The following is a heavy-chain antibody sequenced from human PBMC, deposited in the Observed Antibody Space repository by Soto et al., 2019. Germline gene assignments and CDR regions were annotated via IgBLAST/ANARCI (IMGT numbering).Heavy chain of an antibody. D-gene: IGHD2-2*02. V-gene: IGHV4-34*01. Sequence: SETLSLTCAVYGGSFSGYYWSWIRQPPGKGLEWIGEINHSGSTNYNPSLKSRVTISVDTSKNQFSLKLSSVTAADTAVYYCARWSCSSTSCYTRYYYYYGMDVWGQGTTVTVSS. CDR1: GGSFSGYY. CDR2: INHSGST. CDR3: ARWSCSSTSCYTRYYYYYGMDV. J-gene: IGHJ6*02.